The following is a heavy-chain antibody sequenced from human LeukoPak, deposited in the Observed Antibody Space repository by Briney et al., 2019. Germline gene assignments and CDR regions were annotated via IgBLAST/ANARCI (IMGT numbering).Heavy chain of an antibody. D-gene: IGHD5-18*01. Sequence: GGSLRLSCADSGFTFSSYAMGWVRHAPGKGLQCVSAITASGVYTYYADSVKGRFTISRDNSKNTLYLQVNSLRAEDTAVYYCAKGNGYSYGRYYFDYWGQGTLVTVSS. V-gene: IGHV3-23*01. J-gene: IGHJ4*02. CDR3: AKGNGYSYGRYYFDY. CDR2: ITASGVYT. CDR1: GFTFSSYA.